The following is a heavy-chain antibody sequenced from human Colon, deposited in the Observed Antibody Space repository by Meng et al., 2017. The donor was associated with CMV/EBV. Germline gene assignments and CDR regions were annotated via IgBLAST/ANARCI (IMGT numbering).Heavy chain of an antibody. CDR3: AKGSSEFLYYGMDV. V-gene: IGHV3-23*03. D-gene: IGHD3-10*01. Sequence: GESLKISCAASGFTFTNAWMSWVRQAPGKGLEWVSVIYAGGRSTYLADSVKGRFIISRDDSKNTLYMEMNSLRAEDTAVYYCAKGSSEFLYYGMDVWGQGTTVTVSS. CDR2: IYAGGRST. CDR1: GFTFTNAW. J-gene: IGHJ6*02.